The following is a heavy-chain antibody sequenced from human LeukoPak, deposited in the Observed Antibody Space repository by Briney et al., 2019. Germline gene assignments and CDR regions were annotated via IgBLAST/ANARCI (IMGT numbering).Heavy chain of an antibody. CDR3: ARISGFTLDC. CDR2: ISSGSNTI. J-gene: IGHJ4*02. Sequence: GGSLRLSCAASGFTFSSYEMSWVRQAPGKGLEWVSYISSGSNTIYYADSVKGRFTVSRDNAKNSLYLQMSSLRDEDTAVYYCARISGFTLDCWGPGTLVTVSS. CDR1: GFTFSSYE. V-gene: IGHV3-48*02.